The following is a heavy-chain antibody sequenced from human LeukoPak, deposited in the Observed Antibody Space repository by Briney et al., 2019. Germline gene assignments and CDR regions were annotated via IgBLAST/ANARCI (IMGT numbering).Heavy chain of an antibody. Sequence: SETLSLTCAVYGGSFSGYYWSWIRQPPGKGLEWIGEINHSGSTNYNPSLKSRVTISVDTSKDQFSLKLSSVTAADTAVYYCARGRSEGRWLQCLHYWGQGTLVTVSS. CDR3: ARGRSEGRWLQCLHY. V-gene: IGHV4-34*01. D-gene: IGHD5-24*01. CDR2: INHSGST. J-gene: IGHJ4*02. CDR1: GGSFSGYY.